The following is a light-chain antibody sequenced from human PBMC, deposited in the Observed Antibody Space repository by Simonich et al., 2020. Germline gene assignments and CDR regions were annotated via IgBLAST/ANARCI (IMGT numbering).Light chain of an antibody. CDR1: SGSIASNY. V-gene: IGLV6-57*03. Sequence: NFMLTQPHSVSESPGKTVTISCTRSSGSIASNYVKWYQQRPGSAPTTVIYEDNQRPSGVPDRFSGSIDSSSNSASLTISGLKTEDEADYYCQSYDSSSWVFGGGTKLTVL. CDR3: QSYDSSSWV. CDR2: EDN. J-gene: IGLJ3*02.